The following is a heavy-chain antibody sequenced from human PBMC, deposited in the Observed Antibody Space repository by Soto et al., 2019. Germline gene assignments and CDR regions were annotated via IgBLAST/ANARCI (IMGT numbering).Heavy chain of an antibody. CDR1: GFAFSTYS. CDR2: SSTSGSTI. CDR3: VRGVDY. J-gene: IGHJ4*02. V-gene: IGHV3-48*01. Sequence: EVHLVESGGGLVQPGGSLRLSCAASGFAFSTYSMSWVRQAPGKGLEWVSYSSTSGSTIYYADSVKGRFTISRDNAKNSLYLQMNSLRAEDTAVYYCVRGVDYWGQGTLVTVST.